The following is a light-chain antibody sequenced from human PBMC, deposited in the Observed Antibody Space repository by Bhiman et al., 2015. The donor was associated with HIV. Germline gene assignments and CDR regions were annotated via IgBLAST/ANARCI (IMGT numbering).Light chain of an antibody. CDR3: SSYTSSSTYV. CDR2: DVS. CDR1: SSDVGGYNY. J-gene: IGLJ1*01. Sequence: QSALTQPPSASGSPGQSVTISCTGTSSDVGGYNYVSWYQQHPDKAPKLMIYDVSNRPSGVSNRFSGSKSGNTASLTISGLQAEDEADYYCSSYTSSSTYVFGTGTNVTVL. V-gene: IGLV2-14*01.